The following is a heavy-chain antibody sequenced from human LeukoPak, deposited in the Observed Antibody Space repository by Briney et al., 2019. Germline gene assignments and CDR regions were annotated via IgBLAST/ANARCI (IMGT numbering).Heavy chain of an antibody. Sequence: SETLSLTCTVSGGSISSYYWSWIRRPPGKGLEWIGYIYYSGSTNYNPSLKSRVTISVDTSKNQFSLKLSSVTAADTAVYYCARRRGTRSSTSWYQGWFDPWGQGTLVTVSS. CDR1: GGSISSYY. J-gene: IGHJ5*02. CDR3: ARRRGTRSSTSWYQGWFDP. CDR2: IYYSGST. V-gene: IGHV4-59*08. D-gene: IGHD2-2*01.